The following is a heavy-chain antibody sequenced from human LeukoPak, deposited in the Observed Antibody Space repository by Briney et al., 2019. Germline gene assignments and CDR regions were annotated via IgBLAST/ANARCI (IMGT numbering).Heavy chain of an antibody. CDR3: ARDHGRYGDYRPGFDP. Sequence: SQTLSLTCTVSGGSISSGGYFWSWIRQHPGKGLEWIGYIYYSGSTNYNPSLKSRVTISVDTSKNQFSLKLSSVTAADTAVYYCARDHGRYGDYRPGFDPWGQGTLATVSS. D-gene: IGHD4-17*01. J-gene: IGHJ5*02. CDR1: GGSISSGGYF. V-gene: IGHV4-31*03. CDR2: IYYSGST.